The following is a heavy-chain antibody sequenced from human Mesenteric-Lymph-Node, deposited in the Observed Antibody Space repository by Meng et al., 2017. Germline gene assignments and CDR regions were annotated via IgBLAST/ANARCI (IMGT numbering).Heavy chain of an antibody. Sequence: QVQLTESGPGLVEPSQTLSLTCTVSAGCRSSGNYYWSWIRQPPGKGLEWIGYIHHSGSAYYNPSLKSRVSISVDTSKNQFSLNLNSMTAADTAVYYCASFDHIPRRNYFDYWGQGTLVTVSS. J-gene: IGHJ4*02. CDR2: IHHSGSA. CDR3: ASFDHIPRRNYFDY. CDR1: AGCRSSGNYY. D-gene: IGHD2-21*01. V-gene: IGHV4-30-4*01.